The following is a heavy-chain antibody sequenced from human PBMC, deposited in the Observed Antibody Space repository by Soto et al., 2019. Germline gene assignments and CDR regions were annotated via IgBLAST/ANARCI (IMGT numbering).Heavy chain of an antibody. V-gene: IGHV1-18*01. D-gene: IGHD2-15*01. Sequence: ASVKVSCKASGYTFTSYGISLVRQAPGQGLEWMGWISAYNGNTNYAQKLQGRVTMTTDTSTSTAYMELRSLRSDDTAVYYCARALGVVAATYIDYWGQGTLVTVSS. J-gene: IGHJ4*02. CDR2: ISAYNGNT. CDR3: ARALGVVAATYIDY. CDR1: GYTFTSYG.